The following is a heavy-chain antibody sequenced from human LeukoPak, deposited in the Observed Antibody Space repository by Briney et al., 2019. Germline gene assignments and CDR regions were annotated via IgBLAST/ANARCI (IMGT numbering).Heavy chain of an antibody. J-gene: IGHJ4*02. V-gene: IGHV4-59*11. CDR2: IHYSGST. D-gene: IGHD6-19*01. CDR1: GGSISSLY. CDR3: AGGGQWLAFDY. Sequence: SETLSLTCTVSGGSISSLYWSWIRQPPGKGLEWIGYIHYSGSTNYNPSLTSRLTISVDTSKNQYSLKLTSVTAADTAVYYCAGGGQWLAFDYWGQGTLVTVSS.